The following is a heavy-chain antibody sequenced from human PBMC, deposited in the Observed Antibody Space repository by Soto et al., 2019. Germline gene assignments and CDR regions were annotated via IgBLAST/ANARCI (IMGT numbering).Heavy chain of an antibody. CDR2: INPSGGST. Sequence: QVQLVQSGAEVKKPGASVKVSCKASGYTFTSYYMRWVRQAPGQGLEWMGIINPSGGSTSYAQKFQGRVTMTRDTSTSTVYMELSSLRSEDTAVYYCARVGGWIPFDYWGQGTLVTVSS. CDR3: ARVGGWIPFDY. J-gene: IGHJ4*02. CDR1: GYTFTSYY. V-gene: IGHV1-46*01. D-gene: IGHD2-2*03.